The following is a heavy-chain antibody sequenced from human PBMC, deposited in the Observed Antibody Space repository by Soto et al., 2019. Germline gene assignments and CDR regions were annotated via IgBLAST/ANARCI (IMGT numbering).Heavy chain of an antibody. J-gene: IGHJ6*02. CDR1: GYTFTGYY. CDR2: INPNSGGT. CDR3: AGDPGVLLWFYGMDV. Sequence: ASVKVSCKASGYTFTGYYMHWVRQAPGQGLEWMGWINPNSGGTNYAQKFQGWVTMTRDTSIGTAYMELSRLRSDDTAVYYCAGDPGVLLWFYGMDVWGQGTTVTVSS. D-gene: IGHD3-10*01. V-gene: IGHV1-2*04.